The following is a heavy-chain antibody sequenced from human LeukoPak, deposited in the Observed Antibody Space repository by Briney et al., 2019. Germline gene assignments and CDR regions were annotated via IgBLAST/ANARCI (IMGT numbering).Heavy chain of an antibody. CDR3: AKFRDNWAHYDAFDI. CDR1: GFTFSSYA. D-gene: IGHD1-20*01. J-gene: IGHJ3*02. Sequence: GGSLRLPCAAPGFTFSSYAMSWVRQAPGKGLEWVSAISGSGGSTYYADSVKGRFTISRDNSKNTLYLQMNSLRAEDTAVYYCAKFRDNWAHYDAFDIWGQGTMVTVSS. V-gene: IGHV3-23*01. CDR2: ISGSGGST.